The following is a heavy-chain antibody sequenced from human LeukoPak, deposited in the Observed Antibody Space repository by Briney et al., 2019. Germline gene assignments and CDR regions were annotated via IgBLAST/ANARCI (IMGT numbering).Heavy chain of an antibody. Sequence: SETLSLTCTVSGGSISSYYWSWLRQPPGKGLEWIGYIYYSGSTNYNPSLKSRVTISVDTSKNQFSLKLSSVTAADTAVYYCARHYSSRGGYYYYGMDVWGQGTTVTVSS. J-gene: IGHJ6*02. CDR1: GGSISSYY. D-gene: IGHD2-21*01. CDR2: IYYSGST. CDR3: ARHYSSRGGYYYYGMDV. V-gene: IGHV4-59*08.